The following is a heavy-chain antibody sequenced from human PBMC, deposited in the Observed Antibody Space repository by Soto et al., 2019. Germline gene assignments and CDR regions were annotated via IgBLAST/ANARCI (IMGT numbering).Heavy chain of an antibody. CDR2: IKYSGTT. CDR1: RGGC. V-gene: IGHV4-31*02. Sequence: RGGCWSRIRQVPGKGLEWIGYIKYSGTTHYSPSLKSRVNISFDKSKNQVFLNLRFVTGADTAVYFCARDVRNTGYSSFFAPWVQRTLV. CDR3: ARDVRNTGYSSFFAP. J-gene: IGHJ5*02. D-gene: IGHD3-9*01.